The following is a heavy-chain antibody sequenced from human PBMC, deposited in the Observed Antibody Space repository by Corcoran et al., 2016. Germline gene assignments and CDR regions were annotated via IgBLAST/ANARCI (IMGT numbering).Heavy chain of an antibody. V-gene: IGHV4-34*01. J-gene: IGHJ2*01. D-gene: IGHD3-3*01. CDR2: INHSGSA. CDR3: ARGAKTLGVVTRRPGHCDL. CDR1: GGSLSEYY. Sequence: QVQLQQWGAGLLKPSETLSLTCAVYGGSLSEYYRSWILHPPEKGPEWIGEINHSGSANNNPSLKSRVTISIETARKQFSLKLHSVTAADTAVYYCARGAKTLGVVTRRPGHCDLWGRGTRVTVSS.